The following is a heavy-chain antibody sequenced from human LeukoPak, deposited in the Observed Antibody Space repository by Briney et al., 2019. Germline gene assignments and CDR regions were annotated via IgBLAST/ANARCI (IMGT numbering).Heavy chain of an antibody. V-gene: IGHV3-23*01. J-gene: IGHJ4*02. D-gene: IGHD6-19*01. CDR2: VSGSGGST. CDR1: GFTFSSYA. Sequence: AGGSLRLSCAASGFTFSSYAMSWVRQAPGKGLEWVSAVSGSGGSTYYADSVKGRFTISRDNSKNTLYLQMNSLRAEDTAVYYCAKAVIGGGSSGWYYFDYWGQGTLVTVSS. CDR3: AKAVIGGGSSGWYYFDY.